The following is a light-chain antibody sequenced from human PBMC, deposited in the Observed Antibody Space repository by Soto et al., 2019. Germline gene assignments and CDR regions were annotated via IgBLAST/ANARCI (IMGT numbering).Light chain of an antibody. CDR2: DAS. CDR1: QSISTD. J-gene: IGKJ5*01. V-gene: IGKV3-11*01. Sequence: EIVLIQSPDTLSLSPGERATLSCRASQSISTDLAWYQQRPGQAPRLLIYDASSRATGIPGRFSGSGSGTDFTLTISSLEPEDFSVYYCQQRTNRPPGTFGQGTRLEIK. CDR3: QQRTNRPPGT.